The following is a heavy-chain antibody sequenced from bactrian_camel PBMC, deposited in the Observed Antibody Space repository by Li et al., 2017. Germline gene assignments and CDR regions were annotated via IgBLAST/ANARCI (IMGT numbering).Heavy chain of an antibody. CDR1: GFTFSSAA. Sequence: VQLVESGGGLVQPGGSLRFSCAASGFTFSSAAMSWVRQAPGKGLEWVSGIYSGGVVTSYSDSVKGRFTISSDNAENTVYLQMNSLSSEDTAVYYCATREWGGSRLSDWGQGTQVTVS. J-gene: IGHJ4*01. CDR2: IYSGGVVT. V-gene: IGHV3S42*01. D-gene: IGHD2*01. CDR3: ATREWGGSRLSD.